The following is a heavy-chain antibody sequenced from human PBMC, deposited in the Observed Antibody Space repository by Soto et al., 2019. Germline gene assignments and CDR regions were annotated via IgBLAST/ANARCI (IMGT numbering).Heavy chain of an antibody. CDR2: FYYSGST. J-gene: IGHJ4*02. CDR1: GGSISSSSYY. Sequence: PSETLSLTCTVSGGSISSSSYYWGWIRQPPGKGLEWIGTFYYSGSTYYNPSLKSRVTISVDTSKNQFSLKLSSVTAAGTAVYYCARQSGYSYGEFFDYWGQGTLVTVSS. D-gene: IGHD5-18*01. V-gene: IGHV4-39*01. CDR3: ARQSGYSYGEFFDY.